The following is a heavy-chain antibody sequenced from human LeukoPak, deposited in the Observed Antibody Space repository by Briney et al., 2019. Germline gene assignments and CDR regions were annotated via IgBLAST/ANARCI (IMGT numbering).Heavy chain of an antibody. D-gene: IGHD3-10*01. CDR1: GGSISSYY. V-gene: IGHV4-59*08. CDR3: ARYGSGSYYDRRFGY. Sequence: PSETLSLTCTVFGGSISSYYWSWIRQPPGKGLEWIGYIYYSGSTNYNPSLKSRVTISVDTSKNQFSLKLSSVTAADTAVYYCARYGSGSYYDRRFGYWGQGTLVTVSS. J-gene: IGHJ4*02. CDR2: IYYSGST.